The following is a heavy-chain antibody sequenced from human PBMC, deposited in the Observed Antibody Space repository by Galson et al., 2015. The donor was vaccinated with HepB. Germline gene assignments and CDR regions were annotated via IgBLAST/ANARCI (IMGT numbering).Heavy chain of an antibody. Sequence: SVKVSCKVSGYIFTDFSIHWVRQAPGQGLEWVGGFDPQDGETVYAQKFQGRVTMTEDKSTDTAYLKLSGLRSEDTAIYYCTTVEATASINYSFDYWGQGTLVTVSS. J-gene: IGHJ4*02. CDR1: GYIFTDFS. V-gene: IGHV1-24*01. CDR3: TTVEATASINYSFDY. D-gene: IGHD5-18*01. CDR2: FDPQDGET.